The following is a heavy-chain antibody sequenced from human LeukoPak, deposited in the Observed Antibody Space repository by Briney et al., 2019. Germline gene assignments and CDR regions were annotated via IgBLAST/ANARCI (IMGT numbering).Heavy chain of an antibody. J-gene: IGHJ6*02. CDR2: INHSGST. V-gene: IGHV4-34*01. D-gene: IGHD5-24*01. Sequence: SETLSLTCGVYGGSFSGYYWSWIRQPPGKGLEWIGEINHSGSTNYNPSLKSRVTISVDTSKNQFSLKLSSVTAADTAVYYCARHHDGYNSDYYYYYGMDVWGQGTTVTVSS. CDR3: ARHHDGYNSDYYYYYGMDV. CDR1: GGSFSGYY.